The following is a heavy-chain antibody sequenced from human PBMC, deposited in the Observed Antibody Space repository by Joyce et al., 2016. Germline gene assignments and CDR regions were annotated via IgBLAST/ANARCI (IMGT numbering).Heavy chain of an antibody. D-gene: IGHD3-10*01. J-gene: IGHJ4*02. CDR1: GGSISSYY. CDR3: ARDHPYGSGSFFGY. V-gene: IGHV4-4*07. CDR2: SYTSGSA. Sequence: QVQLQESGPGLVKPSETLSLTCTVSGGSISSYYWSWIRQPAGKGLEWIGRSYTSGSANYNPSLKSRVTMSVDTSKNQFSLKLSSVTAADTAVYYCARDHPYGSGSFFGYWGQGTLVTVSS.